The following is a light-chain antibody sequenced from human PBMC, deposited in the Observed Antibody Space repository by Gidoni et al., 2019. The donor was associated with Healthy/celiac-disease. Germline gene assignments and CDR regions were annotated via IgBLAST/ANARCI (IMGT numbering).Light chain of an antibody. CDR2: EVS. CDR3: CSYAGSSTHYV. V-gene: IGLV2-23*02. Sequence: QSALTQPASESAAPGQAITLSCTGTSSDAGSYNLVSWYQQPPGKAPKLMIYEVSKRPSGVSNRFSGSKSGNTASLTLSGLQAEDEADYYCCSYAGSSTHYVFGTGTKVTVL. J-gene: IGLJ1*01. CDR1: SSDAGSYNL.